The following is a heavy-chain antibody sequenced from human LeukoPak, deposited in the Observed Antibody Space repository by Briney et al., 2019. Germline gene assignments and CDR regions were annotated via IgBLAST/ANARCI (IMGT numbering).Heavy chain of an antibody. CDR2: ISAFNGNT. J-gene: IGHJ4*02. D-gene: IGHD5-24*01. CDR3: ARGTEVEMATIGY. V-gene: IGHV1-8*01. CDR1: GYTFTSHT. Sequence: ASVKVSCKASGYTFTSHTISWVRQAPGQGLEFMGWISAFNGNTDYAQKFQGRVTMTRNTSISTAYMELSSLRSEDTAVYYCARGTEVEMATIGYWGQGTLVTVSS.